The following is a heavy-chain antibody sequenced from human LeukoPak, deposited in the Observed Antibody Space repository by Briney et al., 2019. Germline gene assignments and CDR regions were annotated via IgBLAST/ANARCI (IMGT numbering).Heavy chain of an antibody. D-gene: IGHD6-19*01. CDR3: ARAGYSSGWFYYGMDV. Sequence: PSETLSLTCTVSGGSISSGGYYWSWIRQHPGKGLEWIGYIYYSGSTYYNPSLKSRVTISVDTSKNQFSLKLSSVTAADTAVYYCARAGYSSGWFYYGMDVWGQGTTVTVSS. CDR1: GGSISSGGYY. CDR2: IYYSGST. V-gene: IGHV4-31*03. J-gene: IGHJ6*02.